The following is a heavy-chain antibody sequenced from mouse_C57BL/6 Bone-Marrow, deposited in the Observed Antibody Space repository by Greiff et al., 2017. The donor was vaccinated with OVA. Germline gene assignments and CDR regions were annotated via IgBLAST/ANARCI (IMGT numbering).Heavy chain of an antibody. CDR1: GYTFTSYW. CDR2: IHPNSGST. Sequence: QVQLQQSGAELVKPGASVKLSCKASGYTFTSYWMHWVKQRPGQGLEWIGMIHPNSGSTNYNEKFKSKATLTVDKSSSTAYMQLSSLTSEDSAVYYCARDHAAWFAYWGQGTLVTVSA. V-gene: IGHV1-64*01. J-gene: IGHJ3*01. CDR3: ARDHAAWFAY.